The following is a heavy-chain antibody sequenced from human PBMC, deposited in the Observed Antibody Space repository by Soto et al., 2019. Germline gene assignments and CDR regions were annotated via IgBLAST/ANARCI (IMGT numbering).Heavy chain of an antibody. J-gene: IGHJ5*02. CDR3: ARGQRFSDWFDP. CDR2: VYSSGGT. CDR1: GGSMSGYC. V-gene: IGHV4-4*07. Sequence: SETLSLTCTVSGGSMSGYCWTWIRQPAGKGLEWIGRVYSSGGTHYNPSLKSRVTISLDTSKNQFSLRLLSVTDADTAVYYCARGQRFSDWFDPWGQGPLVTGSS. D-gene: IGHD3-3*01.